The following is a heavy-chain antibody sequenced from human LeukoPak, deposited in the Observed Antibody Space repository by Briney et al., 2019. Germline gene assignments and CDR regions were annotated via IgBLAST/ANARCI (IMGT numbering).Heavy chain of an antibody. J-gene: IGHJ4*02. Sequence: SETLSLTCTVSGGSISSYYWSWIRQPPGKGLEWIGYIYYSGSTNYNPSLKSRVTISVDTSKNQFSLKLSSVTAADTAVYYCASGTYTHYYFDYWGQGTLVTVSS. D-gene: IGHD1-26*01. CDR2: IYYSGST. CDR1: GGSISSYY. CDR3: ASGTYTHYYFDY. V-gene: IGHV4-59*01.